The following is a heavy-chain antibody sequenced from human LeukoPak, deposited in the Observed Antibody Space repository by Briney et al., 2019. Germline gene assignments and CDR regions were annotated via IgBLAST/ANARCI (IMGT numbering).Heavy chain of an antibody. Sequence: SETLSLTCAVYGGSFSSYYWSWIRQPPGKGLQWIGYIYYSGNTNYNPSLKSRVTISVDTSKNQFSMKLTSVTAADTAVYYCAREDDDYLFDYWGQGTLVTVSS. CDR2: IYYSGNT. V-gene: IGHV4-59*01. J-gene: IGHJ4*02. CDR3: AREDDDYLFDY. CDR1: GGSFSSYY. D-gene: IGHD4-17*01.